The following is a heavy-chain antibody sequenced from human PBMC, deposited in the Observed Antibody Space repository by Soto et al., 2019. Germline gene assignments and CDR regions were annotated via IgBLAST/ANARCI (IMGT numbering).Heavy chain of an antibody. CDR2: IWYDGSNK. D-gene: IGHD6-13*01. V-gene: IGHV3-33*01. J-gene: IGHJ6*02. Sequence: SGGSLRLSCAASGFTFSSYGMHWVRQAPGKGLEWVAVIWYDGSNKYYADSVKGRFTISRDNSKNTLYLQMNSLRAEDTAVYYCARDQEAAADFYYYGMDVWGQGT. CDR3: ARDQEAAADFYYYGMDV. CDR1: GFTFSSYG.